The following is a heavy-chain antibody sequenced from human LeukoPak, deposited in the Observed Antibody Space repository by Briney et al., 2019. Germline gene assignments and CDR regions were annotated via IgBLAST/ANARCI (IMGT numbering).Heavy chain of an antibody. CDR1: GFTFSTYS. Sequence: PGGSLRLSCAASGFTFSTYSMNWVRQAPGKGLEWVSYIISSGSPIYYADSVKGRFTISRDNAKNSLFLQMNSLRAEDTAVYYCARENLNGLDVWGQGTTVTVSS. CDR3: ARENLNGLDV. CDR2: IISSGSPI. V-gene: IGHV3-48*04. J-gene: IGHJ6*02.